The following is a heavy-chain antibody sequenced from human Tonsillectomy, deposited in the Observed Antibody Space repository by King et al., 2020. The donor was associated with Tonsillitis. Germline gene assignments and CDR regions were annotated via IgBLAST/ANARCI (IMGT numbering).Heavy chain of an antibody. V-gene: IGHV3-7*01. CDR3: ARDLGGDVFDY. Sequence: VQLVESGGGLVQPGGSLRLSCAASGFTFSQDWMSWVRQAPGKGLEWVANIKQDGSEKYYVDSVTGRFTIARDNAKNSLYLQLNSLRAEDTAVYYCARDLGGDVFDYWGQGTLVTVSS. D-gene: IGHD2-21*02. J-gene: IGHJ4*02. CDR2: IKQDGSEK. CDR1: GFTFSQDW.